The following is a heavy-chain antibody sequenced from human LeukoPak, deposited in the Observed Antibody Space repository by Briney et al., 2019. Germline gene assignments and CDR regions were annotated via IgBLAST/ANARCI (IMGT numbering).Heavy chain of an antibody. D-gene: IGHD3-22*01. V-gene: IGHV1-2*02. CDR2: INPKSGDT. CDR3: APTSYDSSGSYFDY. Sequence: GASVKVSCKASGYTFTGYSMHSVRQAPGQGLEWMGWINPKSGDTKYVQKFQGRVTMTRDTSISTAYMELRSLRSDDTAVYYCAPTSYDSSGSYFDYWGQGTLVTVSS. CDR1: GYTFTGYS. J-gene: IGHJ4*02.